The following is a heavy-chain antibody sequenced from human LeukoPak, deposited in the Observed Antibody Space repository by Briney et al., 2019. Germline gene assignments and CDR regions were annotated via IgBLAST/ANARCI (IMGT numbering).Heavy chain of an antibody. V-gene: IGHV3-49*04. D-gene: IGHD3-10*01. CDR2: IRSKAYGGTT. Sequence: AMSWVRQAPGKGLEWVGFIRSKAYGGTTEYAASVKGRFTISRDDSKSIAYLQMNSLKTEDTAVYYCTRVNYYGSGSWLGYYYYYGMDVWGQGTTVTVSS. J-gene: IGHJ6*02. CDR3: TRVNYYGSGSWLGYYYYYGMDV. CDR1: A.